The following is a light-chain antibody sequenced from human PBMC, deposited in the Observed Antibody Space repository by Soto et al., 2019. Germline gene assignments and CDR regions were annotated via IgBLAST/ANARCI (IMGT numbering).Light chain of an antibody. CDR3: SSYTSSSAWV. CDR1: SSDVGSYNR. J-gene: IGLJ3*02. CDR2: QVS. V-gene: IGLV2-18*02. Sequence: QSALTQPPSVSGSPGQSVTISCTGTSSDVGSYNRVSWYQQPPGTAPKLMIYQVSNRPSGVPDRFSGSKSGNTASLTISGLQAEDEADYYCSSYTSSSAWVFGGGTKLTLL.